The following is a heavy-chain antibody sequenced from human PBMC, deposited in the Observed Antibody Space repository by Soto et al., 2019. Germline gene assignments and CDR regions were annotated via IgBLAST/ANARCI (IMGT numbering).Heavy chain of an antibody. Sequence: QVQLVQSGAEVKKPGSSVKVSCKASGGTFSSYAISWVRQAPGQGLEWMGGIIPIFDTADYAQKFQGRVTITADESTSTAYMELSSLRSEDTAVYYCASHGITGTWVYYYGMDVWGKWTTVTVSS. V-gene: IGHV1-69*12. CDR1: GGTFSSYA. CDR2: IIPIFDTA. J-gene: IGHJ6*04. D-gene: IGHD1-7*01. CDR3: ASHGITGTWVYYYGMDV.